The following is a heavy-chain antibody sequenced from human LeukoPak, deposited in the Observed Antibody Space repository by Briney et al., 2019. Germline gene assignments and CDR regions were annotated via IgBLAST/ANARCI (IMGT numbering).Heavy chain of an antibody. CDR1: GGAISRYY. CDR2: IYYSGST. V-gene: IGHV4-59*12. CDR3: AREGYSSGWYRDDY. J-gene: IGHJ4*02. Sequence: SETLSLTCSVSGGAISRYYWSWIRQPPGKGLEWIGYIYYSGSTNYNPSLKSRVTISVDTSKNQFSLKLSSVTAADTAVYYCAREGYSSGWYRDDYWGQGTLVTVSS. D-gene: IGHD6-19*01.